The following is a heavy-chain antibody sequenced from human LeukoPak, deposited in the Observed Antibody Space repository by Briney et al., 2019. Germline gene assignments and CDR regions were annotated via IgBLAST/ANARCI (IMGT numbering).Heavy chain of an antibody. CDR3: AKRREGVAASFDY. V-gene: IGHV3-23*01. CDR2: LTGSGDST. CDR1: GFTFSSYA. Sequence: GGSLRLSCAASGFTFSSYAMSWVRQAPGKGLEWVSGLTGSGDSTYYADSVKGRFTISRDNSKNTVHLQMNSLRVEDTAVYYCAKRREGVAASFDYWGQGTLVTVSS. J-gene: IGHJ4*02. D-gene: IGHD6-19*01.